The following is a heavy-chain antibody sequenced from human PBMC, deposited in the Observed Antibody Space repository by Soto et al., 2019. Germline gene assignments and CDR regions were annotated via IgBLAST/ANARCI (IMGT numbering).Heavy chain of an antibody. J-gene: IGHJ4*02. D-gene: IGHD3-10*01. Sequence: EVQLLESGGGLVQSGVSLRLSCGASGFTFSNYVFSWVRQAPGRGLEWVSSISTSGGRTYYADSVKGRFTASRDNSKNTLFLQMNRLRVDDTAVYYCARGEFGSRLQMAKFDYWGQGALVTVAS. CDR2: ISTSGGRT. CDR1: GFTFSNYV. CDR3: ARGEFGSRLQMAKFDY. V-gene: IGHV3-23*01.